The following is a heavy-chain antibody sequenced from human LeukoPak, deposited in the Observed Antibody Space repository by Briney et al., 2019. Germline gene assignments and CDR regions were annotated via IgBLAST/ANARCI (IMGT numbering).Heavy chain of an antibody. CDR3: ARGWPSFVWDPDAFDI. CDR1: GGSFRGHY. D-gene: IGHD1-26*01. J-gene: IGHJ3*02. CDR2: INHRGST. Sequence: SETLSLTCAVYGGSFRGHYWRWIRQPPGKELEGMGEINHRGSTNYNPSLKSRVTISVDTSKNQSSLKLSTVTAADTAVYYCARGWPSFVWDPDAFDIWGQGTMVTVSS. V-gene: IGHV4-34*01.